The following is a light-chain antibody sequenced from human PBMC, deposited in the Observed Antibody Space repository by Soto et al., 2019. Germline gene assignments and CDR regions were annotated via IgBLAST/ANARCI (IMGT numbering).Light chain of an antibody. J-gene: IGLJ2*01. CDR2: DVT. CDR1: SSDVGGSHF. CDR3: RSYTTSSTLVV. V-gene: IGLV2-14*01. Sequence: QSALTQPASVSGCPGQSITISCTGTSSDVGGSHFVSWYQQHPGKAPKLIIYDVTDRPSGVSDRFSGSISGNTASLTISGLQAEDEADYYCRSYTTSSTLVVFGGGTKLTVL.